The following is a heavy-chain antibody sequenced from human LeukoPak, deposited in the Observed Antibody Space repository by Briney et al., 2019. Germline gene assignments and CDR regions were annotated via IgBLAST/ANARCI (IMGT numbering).Heavy chain of an antibody. CDR2: ISYSGSNK. J-gene: IGHJ6*02. CDR1: GFTFSSYG. Sequence: GRSLRLSCAASGFTFSSYGMNWVRQAPGKGLEWVAVISYSGSNKAYVDSVKGRFSISRDNSKNTVYLQMNSLRSEDTAVYYCAKDTDYDTSGSGYFHYYYGMDVWGQGTTVTVSS. CDR3: AKDTDYDTSGSGYFHYYYGMDV. D-gene: IGHD3-22*01. V-gene: IGHV3-30*18.